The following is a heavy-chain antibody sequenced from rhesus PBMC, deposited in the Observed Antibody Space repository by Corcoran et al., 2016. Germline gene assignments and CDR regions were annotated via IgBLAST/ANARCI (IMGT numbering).Heavy chain of an antibody. J-gene: IGHJ4*01. CDR3: AKVLVVVAIGWDY. CDR2: INSGGGNT. Sequence: EVQLVESGGGLVQPGGSLRLSCAASGFTFSSYGMSWVRQAPGKGLEWVSAINSGGGNTYYADTVKGRFTISRDNSKHTLSLQMNSLRAEDTAVYYCAKVLVVVAIGWDYWGQGVLVTVSS. V-gene: IGHV3S5*01. D-gene: IGHD2-21*01. CDR1: GFTFSSYG.